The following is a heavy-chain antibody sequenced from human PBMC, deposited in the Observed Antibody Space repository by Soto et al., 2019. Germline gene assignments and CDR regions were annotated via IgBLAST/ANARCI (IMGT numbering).Heavy chain of an antibody. Sequence: EVQLVESGGGLVKPGGSLRLSCAASGFPFSSYTMNWVRQAPGKALEWVSSISSTNTYIYYTDSVKGRFTISRDNAKNSLYLQMNSLRAEDTAVYYCARDRTPTWYDIKYYFDYRGQGTLVTVSS. CDR2: ISSTNTYI. D-gene: IGHD1-1*01. CDR3: ARDRTPTWYDIKYYFDY. CDR1: GFPFSSYT. J-gene: IGHJ4*02. V-gene: IGHV3-21*01.